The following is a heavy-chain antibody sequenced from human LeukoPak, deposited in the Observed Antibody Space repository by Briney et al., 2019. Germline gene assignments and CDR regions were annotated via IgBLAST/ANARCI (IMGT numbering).Heavy chain of an antibody. CDR1: GGSISSSSYY. J-gene: IGHJ3*02. V-gene: IGHV4-39*01. Sequence: SETLSLTCTVSGGSISSSSYYWGWIRQPPGKGLEWIGSIYYSGSTYYNPSLKSRVTISVDTSKNQFSLKLSSVTAADTAVYYCARGCYDYVWGSYRTMNAFDIWGQGTMVTVSS. CDR3: ARGCYDYVWGSYRTMNAFDI. CDR2: IYYSGST. D-gene: IGHD3-16*02.